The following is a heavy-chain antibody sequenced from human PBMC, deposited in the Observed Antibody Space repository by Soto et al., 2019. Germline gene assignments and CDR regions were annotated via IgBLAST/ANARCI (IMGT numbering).Heavy chain of an antibody. Sequence: SETLSLTCAISGGSFSVYYWNWIRQSPGKGLEWIGEVNHAGSSNYNPSLRSRVTISVDTSKNQFSLKLSSVTAADTAVYFCATDSTRRGACDIWGQGTMVTVSS. D-gene: IGHD4-4*01. J-gene: IGHJ3*02. V-gene: IGHV4-34*01. CDR3: ATDSTRRGACDI. CDR2: VNHAGSS. CDR1: GGSFSVYY.